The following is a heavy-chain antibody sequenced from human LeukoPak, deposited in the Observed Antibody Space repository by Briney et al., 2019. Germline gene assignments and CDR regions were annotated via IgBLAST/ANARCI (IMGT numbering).Heavy chain of an antibody. CDR3: ARLYGSGSFYYYYYMDV. V-gene: IGHV4-59*01. Sequence: SETLSLTCTVSGGSISSYYWNWIRQPPGKGLEWIGYIYYSGSTNYNPSLKSRVTISVDTSKNQFSLKLSSVTAADTAVYYCARLYGSGSFYYYYYMDVWGKGTTVTISS. D-gene: IGHD3-10*01. CDR1: GGSISSYY. J-gene: IGHJ6*03. CDR2: IYYSGST.